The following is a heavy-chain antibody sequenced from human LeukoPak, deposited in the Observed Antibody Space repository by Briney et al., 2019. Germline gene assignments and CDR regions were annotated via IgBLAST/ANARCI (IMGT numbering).Heavy chain of an antibody. Sequence: GRSLRLSCEASGFTFSTYGMHWVRQAPGKGLQWVAHIKEDGSETYYVDSVKGRFTISRDNAKTSLYLEMNSLRAEDTAVYYCATWNSDWEFDYWGQGTLVSVPS. V-gene: IGHV3-7*05. J-gene: IGHJ4*02. CDR2: IKEDGSET. CDR1: GFTFSTYG. D-gene: IGHD6-19*01. CDR3: ATWNSDWEFDY.